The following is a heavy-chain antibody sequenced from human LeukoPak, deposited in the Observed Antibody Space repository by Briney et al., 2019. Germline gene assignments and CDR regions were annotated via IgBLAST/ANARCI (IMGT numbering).Heavy chain of an antibody. Sequence: GGSLRLSCAASGFTVSSNYMSWVRQAPGKGLEWVSAISGSGGSTYYADSVKGRFTISRDNSKNTLYLQMNSLRAEDTAVYYCAKGQGGVVPAPDYWGQGTLVTVSS. D-gene: IGHD2-2*01. CDR3: AKGQGGVVPAPDY. V-gene: IGHV3-23*01. CDR1: GFTVSSNY. J-gene: IGHJ4*02. CDR2: ISGSGGST.